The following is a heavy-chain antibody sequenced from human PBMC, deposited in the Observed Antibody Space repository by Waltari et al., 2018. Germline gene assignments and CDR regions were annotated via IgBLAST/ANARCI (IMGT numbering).Heavy chain of an antibody. CDR1: GGTFSSYA. CDR2: IIPIFGTA. V-gene: IGHV1-69*01. Sequence: QVQLVQSGAEVKKPGSPVKVSCKASGGTFSSYAISWVRQAPGQGLEWMGGIIPIFGTANYAQKFQGRVTITADESTSTAYMELSNLRSEDTAVYYCARESPYSGTPGYFDYWGQGTLVTVSS. CDR3: ARESPYSGTPGYFDY. D-gene: IGHD1-26*01. J-gene: IGHJ4*02.